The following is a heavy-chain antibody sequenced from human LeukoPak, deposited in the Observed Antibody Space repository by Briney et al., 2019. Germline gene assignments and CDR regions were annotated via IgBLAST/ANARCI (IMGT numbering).Heavy chain of an antibody. V-gene: IGHV1-69*04. Sequence: VASVKVSCKASGGTFSSYAISWVRQAPGQGLEWMGRIIPILGIANYAQKFQGRITITADKSTSTAYIELSRLISDDTALYYCTRDWGPSSGNFHYDGFDIWGQGTMVTVSS. CDR2: IIPILGIA. CDR1: GGTFSSYA. J-gene: IGHJ3*02. D-gene: IGHD1-26*01. CDR3: TRDWGPSSGNFHYDGFDI.